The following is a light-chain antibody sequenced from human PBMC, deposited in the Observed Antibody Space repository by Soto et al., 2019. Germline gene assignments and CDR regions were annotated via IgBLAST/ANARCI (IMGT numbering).Light chain of an antibody. V-gene: IGKV1-5*01. J-gene: IGKJ2*01. CDR3: QQDNEYLYT. Sequence: EIQMTQSPSTLSASVGDRVTITCRASQSSSNWVAWYQQRPGKAPKVLIYDASNLQSGVPSRFSGSGSGTEFTLTISSLQPDDFATYVCQQDNEYLYTFGQGTTLEIK. CDR2: DAS. CDR1: QSSSNW.